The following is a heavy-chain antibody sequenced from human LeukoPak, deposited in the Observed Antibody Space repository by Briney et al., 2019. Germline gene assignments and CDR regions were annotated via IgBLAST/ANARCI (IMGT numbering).Heavy chain of an antibody. V-gene: IGHV4-30-4*08. CDR2: IYYSGST. CDR3: AVRYCSTSSCYPYFDH. J-gene: IGHJ4*02. D-gene: IGHD2-2*01. Sequence: SQTLSLTCTVSGGSISSVDYYWSWIRQPPGKGLEWIGYIYYSGSTYYNPSLKGRLTISVDTSKNHFSLKLSSVTAADTAVYYCAVRYCSTSSCYPYFDHWGQGTLVTVS. CDR1: GGSISSVDYY.